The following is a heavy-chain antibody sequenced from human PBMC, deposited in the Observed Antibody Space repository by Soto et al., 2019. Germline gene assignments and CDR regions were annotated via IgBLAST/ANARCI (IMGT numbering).Heavy chain of an antibody. J-gene: IGHJ4*02. Sequence: PGGSLRLSCAASGFTFSSYGMHWVRQAPGKGLEWVAVIWYDGSNKYYADSVKGRFTISRDNSKNTLYLQMNSLRAEDTAVYYCARDLGYCTNGVCYYFDYWGQGTLVTVSS. CDR2: IWYDGSNK. D-gene: IGHD2-8*01. CDR1: GFTFSSYG. CDR3: ARDLGYCTNGVCYYFDY. V-gene: IGHV3-33*01.